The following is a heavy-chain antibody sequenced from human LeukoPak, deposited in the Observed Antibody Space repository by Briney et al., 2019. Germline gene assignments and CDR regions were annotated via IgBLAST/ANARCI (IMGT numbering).Heavy chain of an antibody. CDR3: AREILWIHLFDP. CDR2: ITVNNGYT. Sequence: ASVKVSCKAAGYPFTSHGFIWLRPAPGQGLAWMGWITVNNGYTKYAQELQGRVTMTTDTSTSTAYMELRSLRSDDTAVYYCAREILWIHLFDPWGQGTLVTVSS. J-gene: IGHJ5*02. V-gene: IGHV1-18*01. D-gene: IGHD5-18*01. CDR1: GYPFTSHG.